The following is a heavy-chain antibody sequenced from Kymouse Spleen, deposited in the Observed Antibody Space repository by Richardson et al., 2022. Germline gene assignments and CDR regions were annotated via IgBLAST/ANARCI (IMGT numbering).Heavy chain of an antibody. V-gene: IGHV6-1*01. CDR2: TYYRSKWYN. CDR1: GDSVSSNSAA. CDR3: ARGYYDFWSGYYNWFDP. D-gene: IGHD3-3*01. J-gene: IGHJ5*02. Sequence: QVQLQQSGPGLVKPSQTLSLTCAISGDSVSSNSAAWNWIRQSPSRGLEWLGRTYYRSKWYNDYAVSVKSRITINPDTSKNQFSLQLNSVTPEDTAVYYCARGYYDFWSGYYNWFDPWGQGTLVTVSS.